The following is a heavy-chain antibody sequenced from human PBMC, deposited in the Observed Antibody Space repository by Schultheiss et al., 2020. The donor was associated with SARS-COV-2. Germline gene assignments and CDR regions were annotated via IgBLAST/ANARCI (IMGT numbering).Heavy chain of an antibody. Sequence: ASVKVSCKASGYTFTSYYMHWVRQAPGQGLEWMGIINPSGGSTSYAQKFQGRVTMTRDTSTSTVDMELSSLRSEDTAVYYCARVRPENYADYGCYYYGMDVWGQGTTVTVSS. D-gene: IGHD4-17*01. V-gene: IGHV1-46*01. CDR2: INPSGGST. CDR1: GYTFTSYY. J-gene: IGHJ6*02. CDR3: ARVRPENYADYGCYYYGMDV.